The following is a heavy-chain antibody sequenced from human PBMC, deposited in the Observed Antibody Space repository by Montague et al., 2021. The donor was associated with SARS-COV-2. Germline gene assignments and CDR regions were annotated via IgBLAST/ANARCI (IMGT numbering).Heavy chain of an antibody. J-gene: IGHJ4*02. CDR3: ANMGVGRITIFGVVSRGGLDD. V-gene: IGHV4-39*01. CDR1: GGAIRRRSCY. CDR2: SYYSGNT. D-gene: IGHD3-3*01. Sequence: SETLSLTCSGYGGAIRRRSCYWGGSRQPTGAGLEWIGNSYYSGNTHYNPSLKSRVTISVDTSKNQFSLKLSSVTAADTAVYYCANMGVGRITIFGVVSRGGLDDWGQGTMVTVSS.